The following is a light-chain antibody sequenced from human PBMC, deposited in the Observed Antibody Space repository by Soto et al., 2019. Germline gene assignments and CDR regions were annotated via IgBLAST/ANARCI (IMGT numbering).Light chain of an antibody. J-gene: IGLJ1*01. CDR1: SSDVGAYNY. V-gene: IGLV2-14*01. CDR2: DVN. CDR3: SSYTSSSPWV. Sequence: QSALTQPASVSGSPGQSITISCTGTSSDVGAYNYVSWYQQHPGKAPKLMIYDVNNRPSGVSNRFSGSKSGNTASLTISGLQAEDEADYYCSSYTSSSPWVFGTGTQLTVL.